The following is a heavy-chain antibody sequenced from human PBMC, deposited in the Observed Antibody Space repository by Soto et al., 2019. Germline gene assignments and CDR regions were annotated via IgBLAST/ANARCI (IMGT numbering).Heavy chain of an antibody. J-gene: IGHJ5*02. CDR1: GGSISSYY. CDR3: ASSLLFDFWSGYPRNWFDP. CDR2: IYYSGST. V-gene: IGHV4-59*06. Sequence: SETLSLTCTVSGGSISSYYWSWIRQPPGKGLEWIGYIYYSGSTYYNPSLKSRVTISVDTSKNQFSLKLSSVTAADTAVYYCASSLLFDFWSGYPRNWFDPWGQGTLVTVSS. D-gene: IGHD3-3*01.